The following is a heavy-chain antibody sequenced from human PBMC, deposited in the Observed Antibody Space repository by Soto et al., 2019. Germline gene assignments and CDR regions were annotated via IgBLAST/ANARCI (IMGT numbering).Heavy chain of an antibody. D-gene: IGHD3-10*01. CDR3: ARQGLLWFGESNSSFDP. CDR2: IYYSGST. Sequence: SETLSLTCTVSGGSISSSSYYWGWIRQPPGKGLEWIGSIYYSGSTYYNPSLKSQVTISVDTSKNQFSMKLSSVTAADTAVYYCARQGLLWFGESNSSFDPWGQGTLVTVSS. V-gene: IGHV4-39*01. J-gene: IGHJ5*02. CDR1: GGSISSSSYY.